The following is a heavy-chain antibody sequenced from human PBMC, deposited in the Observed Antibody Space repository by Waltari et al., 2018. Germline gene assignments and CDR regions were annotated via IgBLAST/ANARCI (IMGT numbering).Heavy chain of an antibody. CDR3: ARHSSSGWLNDAFDI. D-gene: IGHD6-19*01. Sequence: QLQLQESGPGLVKPSETLSLTCTVSGGSISSSSYYWGWIRQPPGKGLEWIGSIYYSGSTYYNPSLKSRVTISVDTSKNQFSLKLSSVTAADTAVYYCARHSSSGWLNDAFDIWGQGTMVTVSS. J-gene: IGHJ3*02. CDR2: IYYSGST. V-gene: IGHV4-39*01. CDR1: GGSISSSSYY.